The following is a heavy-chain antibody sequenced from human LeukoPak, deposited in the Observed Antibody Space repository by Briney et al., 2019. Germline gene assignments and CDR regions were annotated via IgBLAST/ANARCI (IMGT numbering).Heavy chain of an antibody. CDR2: INPNSGDT. Sequence: ASVKVSCKASGYTFTGFYMHWVRQAPGQGLEWMGWINPNSGDTNYAQKFQGRVTMTRDTSISTAYMELSRLRSDDTAVYYCATDRGRGYCSSTSCYFLWGQGTLVTVSS. V-gene: IGHV1-2*02. CDR3: ATDRGRGYCSSTSCYFL. J-gene: IGHJ4*02. D-gene: IGHD2-2*01. CDR1: GYTFTGFY.